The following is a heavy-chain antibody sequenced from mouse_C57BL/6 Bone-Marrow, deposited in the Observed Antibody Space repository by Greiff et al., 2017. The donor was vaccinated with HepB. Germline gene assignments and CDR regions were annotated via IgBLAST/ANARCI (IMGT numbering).Heavy chain of an antibody. CDR1: GFSFNTYA. V-gene: IGHV10-1*01. CDR2: IRSKSNNYAT. Sequence: EVHLVESGGGLVQPKGSLKLSCAASGFSFNTYAMNWVRQAPGKGLEWVARIRSKSNNYATYYADSVKDRFTISRDDSESMLYLQMNNLKTEDTAMYYCVRHGLTGTKYYAMDYWGQGTSVTVSS. CDR3: VRHGLTGTKYYAMDY. J-gene: IGHJ4*01. D-gene: IGHD4-1*01.